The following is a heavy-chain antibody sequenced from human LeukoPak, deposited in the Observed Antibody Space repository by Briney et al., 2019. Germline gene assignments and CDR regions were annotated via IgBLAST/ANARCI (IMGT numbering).Heavy chain of an antibody. CDR1: GFTFSSYE. V-gene: IGHV3-48*03. Sequence: GGSLRLSCAASGFTFSSYEMNWVRQAPGKGLEWVSYISSSGSTIYYADSVKGRFTISRDNSKNTLYLQMNSLRAEDTAVYYCARNLPYDSSGYSVAFDIWGQGTMVTVSS. J-gene: IGHJ3*02. CDR3: ARNLPYDSSGYSVAFDI. CDR2: ISSSGSTI. D-gene: IGHD3-22*01.